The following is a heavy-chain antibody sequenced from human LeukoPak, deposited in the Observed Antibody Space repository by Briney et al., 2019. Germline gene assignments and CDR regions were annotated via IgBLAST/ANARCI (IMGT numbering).Heavy chain of an antibody. J-gene: IGHJ6*02. CDR3: ARSSYSSGWYYYYYGMDV. Sequence: ASVKVSCKASGYTFTGYYMHWVRQAPGQGLEWMGWINPNSGGTNYAQKFQGRVTMTRDTSISTAYMELSRLRSDDTAVYYCARSSYSSGWYYYYYGMDVWGQGTTVTVSS. V-gene: IGHV1-2*02. D-gene: IGHD6-19*01. CDR1: GYTFTGYY. CDR2: INPNSGGT.